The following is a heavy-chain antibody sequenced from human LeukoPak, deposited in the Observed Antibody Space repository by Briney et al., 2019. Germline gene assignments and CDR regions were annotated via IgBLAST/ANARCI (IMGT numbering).Heavy chain of an antibody. V-gene: IGHV3-73*01. D-gene: IGHD4-17*01. Sequence: GGSLRLSCAASGFTFSGSAMHWVRQASGKGLEWVGRIRDKTNNYATAYAASVKGRFTISRDDSKNTAYLQMDSLRAEDTAVYFCSKKGQADDYGKPGWGQGTLVTVSS. J-gene: IGHJ4*02. CDR3: SKKGQADDYGKPG. CDR2: IRDKTNNYAT. CDR1: GFTFSGSA.